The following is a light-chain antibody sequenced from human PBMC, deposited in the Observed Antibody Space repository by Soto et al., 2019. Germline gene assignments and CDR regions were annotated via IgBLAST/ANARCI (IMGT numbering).Light chain of an antibody. J-gene: IGKJ1*01. CDR3: QQYNSYSKT. CDR2: AAS. CDR1: QSIGYW. Sequence: DIQMTQSPSTLSASVGDRVTITCRASQSIGYWLAWYQQKPGKAPNLLIYAASSLETGVPSRFSGSGSGTELTLSISSLQPDDSESYYCQQYNSYSKTFGQGTKVDIK. V-gene: IGKV1-5*01.